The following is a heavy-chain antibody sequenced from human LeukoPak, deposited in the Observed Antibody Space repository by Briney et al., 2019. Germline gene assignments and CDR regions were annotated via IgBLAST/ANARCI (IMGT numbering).Heavy chain of an antibody. D-gene: IGHD5-18*01. Sequence: GESLKISCKGSGYSFTSYWIGWVRQMPGKGLEWMGIIYPGDSDTRYSPSFEGQVTISADKPISTAYLQWSTLKASDTAIYYCARFAPYSYGFDPWGQGTQVSVSS. CDR1: GYSFTSYW. J-gene: IGHJ5*02. CDR2: IYPGDSDT. CDR3: ARFAPYSYGFDP. V-gene: IGHV5-51*04.